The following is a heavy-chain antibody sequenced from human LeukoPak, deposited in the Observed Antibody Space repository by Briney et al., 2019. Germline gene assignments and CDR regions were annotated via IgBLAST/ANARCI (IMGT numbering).Heavy chain of an antibody. CDR1: GFTFSSYA. CDR3: AKGQPTRYSSSWYFDY. Sequence: GGSPRLSCAASGFTFSSYAMHWVRQAPGKGLEWVSGISWNSGSIGYADSVKGRFTISRDNAKNSLYLQMNSLRAEDTALYYCAKGQPTRYSSSWYFDYWGQGTLVTVSS. D-gene: IGHD6-13*01. J-gene: IGHJ4*02. V-gene: IGHV3-9*01. CDR2: ISWNSGSI.